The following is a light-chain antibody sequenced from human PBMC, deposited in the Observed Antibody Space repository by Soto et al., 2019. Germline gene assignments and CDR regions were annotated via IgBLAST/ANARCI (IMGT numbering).Light chain of an antibody. J-gene: IGKJ1*01. Sequence: IQLTQSPSTLSASIGHRVTITCLASESVNSWLAWYQQKPGKAPKFLIYKVSSLQSGVPSRFSGSGSGTDFTLTISDLQPEDFTTYYCQKSDSTPWTFGQGTKVDI. CDR1: ESVNSW. CDR3: QKSDSTPWT. V-gene: IGKV1-5*03. CDR2: KVS.